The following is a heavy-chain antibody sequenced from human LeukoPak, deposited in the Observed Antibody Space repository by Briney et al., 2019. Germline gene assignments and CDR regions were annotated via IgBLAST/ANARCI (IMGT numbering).Heavy chain of an antibody. CDR2: IRYDGSNK. Sequence: PGGSLRLSCAASGFSFTTYGMHWVRQAPGKGLEWVAFIRYDGSNKYYADSVKGRFTISRDNSKSTLYLQMDSLRGDDTAVYYCAKKRRRDGYNYVDYWGQGTLVTVSS. CDR3: AKKRRRDGYNYVDY. CDR1: GFSFTTYG. J-gene: IGHJ4*02. D-gene: IGHD5-24*01. V-gene: IGHV3-30*02.